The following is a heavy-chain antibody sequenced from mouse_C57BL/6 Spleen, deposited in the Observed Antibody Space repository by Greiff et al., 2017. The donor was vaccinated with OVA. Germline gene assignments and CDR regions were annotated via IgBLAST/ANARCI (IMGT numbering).Heavy chain of an antibody. Sequence: EVHLVESEGGLVQPGSSMKLSCTASGFTFSDYYMAWVRQVPEKGLEWVANINYDGSSTYYLDSLKSRFIISRDNAKNILYLQMSSLKSEDTATYYCVKDDVTRALYYWGQGTSVTASS. J-gene: IGHJ4*01. CDR3: VKDDVTRALYY. CDR2: INYDGSST. CDR1: GFTFSDYY. D-gene: IGHD2-13*01. V-gene: IGHV5-16*01.